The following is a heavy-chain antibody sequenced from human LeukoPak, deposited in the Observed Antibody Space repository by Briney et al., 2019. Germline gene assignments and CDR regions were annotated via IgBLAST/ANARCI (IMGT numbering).Heavy chain of an antibody. CDR2: INHSGNT. CDR1: GGSFSGYY. Sequence: SETLSLTCAVYGGSFSGYYWSWIRQPPGKGLEWIGEINHSGNTNYNPSLKSRVTISVDTSKNQFSLKLSSVTAADTAVYCCARGYYYDSSAYFDYWGQGTLVTVSS. J-gene: IGHJ4*02. V-gene: IGHV4-34*01. CDR3: ARGYYYDSSAYFDY. D-gene: IGHD3-22*01.